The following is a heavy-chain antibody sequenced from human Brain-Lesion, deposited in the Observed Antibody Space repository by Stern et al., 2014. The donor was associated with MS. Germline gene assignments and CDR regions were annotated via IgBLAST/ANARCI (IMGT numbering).Heavy chain of an antibody. Sequence: VQLVESGGGVVQPGRSLRLSCAVSGFTFSSYGMYWVRQAPGKWLEWVAGIWVDGTKKNYIESVKGRFTISRDNSKNTLSLQMTSLRAEDTAVYYCAKDKKDSSGWNLYFYGMDVWGQGTTVIVSS. CDR2: IWVDGTKK. CDR3: AKDKKDSSGWNLYFYGMDV. J-gene: IGHJ6*02. V-gene: IGHV3-33*06. CDR1: GFTFSSYG. D-gene: IGHD6-19*01.